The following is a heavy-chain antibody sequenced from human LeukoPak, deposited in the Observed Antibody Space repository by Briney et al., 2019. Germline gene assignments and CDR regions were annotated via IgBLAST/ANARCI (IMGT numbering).Heavy chain of an antibody. CDR3: ARDDRSISSGWYAGPEYFQH. CDR2: IYYSGST. CDR1: VGSISSSSYY. Sequence: PSETLSLTCTVSVGSISSSSYYWGWIRQPPGKGLEWMGGIYYSGSTYYNPSLKSRVTISVDTSKNRFSLKLSSVTAADTAVYYCARDDRSISSGWYAGPEYFQHWGQGTLVTVSS. D-gene: IGHD6-19*01. J-gene: IGHJ1*01. V-gene: IGHV4-39*07.